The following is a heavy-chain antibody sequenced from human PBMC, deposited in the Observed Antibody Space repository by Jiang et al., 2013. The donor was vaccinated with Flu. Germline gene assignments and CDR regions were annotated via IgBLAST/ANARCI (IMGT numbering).Heavy chain of an antibody. CDR1: GGTFSNSA. J-gene: IGHJ4*02. CDR3: ARGPDSSGFYYFY. CDR2: IIPIFGTA. Sequence: SGAEVKKPGSSMKVSCKASGGTFSNSAISWVRQAPGQGLEWMGGIIPIFGTANYAQKFQGRVTITADKSTTTAYMELSSLRSEDTAVYYCARGPDSSGFYYFYWGQGTLVTVSS. V-gene: IGHV1-69*06. D-gene: IGHD3-22*01.